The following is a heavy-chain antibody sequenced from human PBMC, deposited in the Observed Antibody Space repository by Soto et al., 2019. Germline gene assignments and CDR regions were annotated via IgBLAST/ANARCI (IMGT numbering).Heavy chain of an antibody. CDR3: AGERSGGGGNWFDP. J-gene: IGHJ5*02. CDR1: GYTFTSYD. V-gene: IGHV1-8*01. CDR2: MNPNSGNT. D-gene: IGHD1-26*01. Sequence: QVQLVQSGAEVKKPGASVKVSCKASGYTFTSYDINWVRQATGQGLEWMGWMNPNSGNTAYAQKFQGRVTMTRNTPIGTAYLGLGSRRSEDAAGYYCAGERSGGGGNWFDPWGQGTLVTVSS.